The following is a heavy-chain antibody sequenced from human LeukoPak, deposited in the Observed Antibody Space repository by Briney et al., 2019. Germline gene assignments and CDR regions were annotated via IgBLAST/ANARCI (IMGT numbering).Heavy chain of an antibody. J-gene: IGHJ4*02. CDR2: INLSGGST. Sequence: GASVTVSCKSFGYGLTNCYVHWVWLGPGPGQGLKGVINLSGGSTSYAQAVQGRVTVTRDTYTNTVYMDLSSLRSQDTATYYCAKGAPTTRIGAGRFDYWGQGSLLTVAS. V-gene: IGHV1-46*01. D-gene: IGHD5-12*01. CDR1: GYGLTNCY. CDR3: AKGAPTTRIGAGRFDY.